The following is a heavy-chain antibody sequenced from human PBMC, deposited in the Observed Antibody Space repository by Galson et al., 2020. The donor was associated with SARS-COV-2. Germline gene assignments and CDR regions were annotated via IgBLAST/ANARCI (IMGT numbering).Heavy chain of an antibody. V-gene: IGHV2-5*01. CDR1: GFSLRTSGVG. D-gene: IGHD4-17*01. J-gene: IGHJ4*02. CDR2: IYWHDDK. CDR3: AHRRYVYGYFDY. Sequence: SGPPLAKPTQPLTLTRNFPGFSLRTSGVGVGWIRQPPGKALEWIALIYWHDDKRYSPSLKSRLTITKDTSKNQVVLTMTNMDPVDTATYSCAHRRYVYGYFDYWGQGTLVTVSS.